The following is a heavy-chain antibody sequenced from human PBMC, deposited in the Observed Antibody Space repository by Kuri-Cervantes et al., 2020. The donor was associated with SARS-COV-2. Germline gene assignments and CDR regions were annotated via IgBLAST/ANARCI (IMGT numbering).Heavy chain of an antibody. Sequence: GGSLSLSCSDSGFTFSGYSMNCIRQAPGKGLEWVASIDSSSYYIYHADSVRGRLTISRDNAKTSVYLQMNSLKVEDTAVYYCAREEGGELGEAFDYWGQGALVTVSS. D-gene: IGHD7-27*01. CDR2: IDSSSYYI. J-gene: IGHJ4*02. CDR1: GFTFSGYS. V-gene: IGHV3-21*01. CDR3: AREEGGELGEAFDY.